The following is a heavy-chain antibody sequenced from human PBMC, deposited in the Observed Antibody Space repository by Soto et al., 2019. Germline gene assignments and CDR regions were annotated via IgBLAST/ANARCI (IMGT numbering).Heavy chain of an antibody. J-gene: IGHJ5*02. CDR3: AKWRAGDLVVIPAATGLDP. V-gene: IGHV3-23*01. Sequence: EVQLLDSGGGLVQPGGSLRLSCAASGLTFSNSAMNWVRQAPGKGLHWVSSISGSGGTTYYADSVKGRFTISRDNSKNTPYLQMNSLRAVDTAGYYCAKWRAGDLVVIPAATGLDPWGQGTLVTVSS. CDR2: ISGSGGTT. CDR1: GLTFSNSA. D-gene: IGHD2-2*01.